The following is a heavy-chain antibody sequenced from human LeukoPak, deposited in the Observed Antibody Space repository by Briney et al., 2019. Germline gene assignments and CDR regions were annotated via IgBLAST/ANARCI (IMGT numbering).Heavy chain of an antibody. V-gene: IGHV3-53*01. CDR1: GFTFTSSA. J-gene: IGHJ4*02. CDR3: ASTGYYSYFDY. CDR2: IYGAGST. Sequence: GGSLRLSCAASGFTFTSSALSWVRQAPGKGLEWVSVIYGAGSTNYADSVKGRFTISRDNSKNTLSLQMNSLRAEDTAVYYCASTGYYSYFDYWGQGALVTVSS. D-gene: IGHD3-9*01.